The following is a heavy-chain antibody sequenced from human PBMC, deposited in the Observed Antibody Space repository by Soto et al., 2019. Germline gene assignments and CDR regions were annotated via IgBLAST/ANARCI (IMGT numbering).Heavy chain of an antibody. CDR3: ARAAMGGSSWPFDY. Sequence: QVQLQESGPGLVKPSGTLSLTCAVSGGSISSSNWWSWVRQPPGKGLEWIGEIYHSGSTNYNPSLMSRVTISVDKPKNQFSLKLSSVTAADTAVYYCARAAMGGSSWPFDYWGQGTLVTVSS. J-gene: IGHJ4*02. V-gene: IGHV4-4*02. D-gene: IGHD6-13*01. CDR1: GGSISSSNW. CDR2: IYHSGST.